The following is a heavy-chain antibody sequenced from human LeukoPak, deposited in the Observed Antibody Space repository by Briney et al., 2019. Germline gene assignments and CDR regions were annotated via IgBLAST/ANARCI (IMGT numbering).Heavy chain of an antibody. CDR2: IKQNGDEK. J-gene: IGHJ4*02. CDR3: ARSGVGVKDY. Sequence: GGSLRLSCAASGFTFSSYWMNWLRQAPGKGLEWVANIKQNGDEKYYVDSVKGRFTISRDNAKSSLYLQMNSLRVEDTAVYYCARSGVGVKDYWGQGTLVTVSS. V-gene: IGHV3-7*01. CDR1: GFTFSSYW. D-gene: IGHD1-26*01.